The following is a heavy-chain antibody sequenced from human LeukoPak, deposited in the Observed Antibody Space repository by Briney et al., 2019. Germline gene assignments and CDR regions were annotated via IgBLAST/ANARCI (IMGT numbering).Heavy chain of an antibody. CDR2: ISPGDSDT. J-gene: IGHJ4*02. V-gene: IGHV5-51*01. D-gene: IGHD3-22*01. CDR3: ARLSASSGYYYPFDY. CDR1: GYSFTSYW. Sequence: GESLKISCKGSGYSFTSYWIGWVRQMPGKGLEWMGIISPGDSDTRYSPSFQGQVTISADKSISTAYLQWSSLKASDTGMYYCARLSASSGYYYPFDYWGQGTLVTVSS.